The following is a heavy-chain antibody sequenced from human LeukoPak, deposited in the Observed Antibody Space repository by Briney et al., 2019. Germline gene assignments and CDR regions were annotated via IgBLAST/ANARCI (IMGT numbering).Heavy chain of an antibody. CDR3: ARRLGGGYCTDGVCCPDC. D-gene: IGHD2-8*01. J-gene: IGHJ4*02. Sequence: SETLSLTCAVYGGSFSGYYWSWIRQPPGKGLEWIGEINHSGSTNYNPSLKSRVTISVDTSKNQFSLKLSSVTAADTAVYYCARRLGGGYCTDGVCCPDCWGQGALVTVSS. V-gene: IGHV4-34*01. CDR1: GGSFSGYY. CDR2: INHSGST.